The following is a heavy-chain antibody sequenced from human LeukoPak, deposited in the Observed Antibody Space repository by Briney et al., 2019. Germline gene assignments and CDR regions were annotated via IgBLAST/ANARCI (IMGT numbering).Heavy chain of an antibody. V-gene: IGHV3-13*01. Sequence: GGSLRLSCAASGFTFNNYEMHWVHQTAGKGLEWVSAVGIAGDTFYAGSVKGRFSISRDNAESSLFLQMNSLRAGDTAVYYCAREGRMGTADAFDVRGQGTMVTVSS. J-gene: IGHJ3*01. D-gene: IGHD1-14*01. CDR1: GFTFNNYE. CDR2: VGIAGDT. CDR3: AREGRMGTADAFDV.